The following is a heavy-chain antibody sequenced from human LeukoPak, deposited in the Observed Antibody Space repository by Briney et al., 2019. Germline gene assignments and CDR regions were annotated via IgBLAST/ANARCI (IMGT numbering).Heavy chain of an antibody. V-gene: IGHV3-23*01. Sequence: GGSLRLSCTASGFTLKRYAIRGARRAPEGGLECVSSLSGSGGSTSYADAVKDRSTIYRDNTNNTLYLQMNSLMAEDTAVYYCAKTLAVAPYPFDYWGQGTLVTVSS. CDR2: LSGSGGST. CDR3: AKTLAVAPYPFDY. D-gene: IGHD6-19*01. CDR1: GFTLKRYA. J-gene: IGHJ4*02.